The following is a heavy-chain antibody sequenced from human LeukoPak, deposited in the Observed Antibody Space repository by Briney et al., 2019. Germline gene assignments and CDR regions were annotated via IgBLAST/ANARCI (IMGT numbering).Heavy chain of an antibody. CDR1: GFTVSSNY. J-gene: IGHJ4*02. Sequence: GGSLRLSCAASGFTVSSNYMSWVRQAPGKGLEWVSVIYSGGSTYYADSVKGRFTISRDNSKNTLYLQMNSLRAEDTAVYYCARVGYGDYGGFDYWGQGTLVTVSS. D-gene: IGHD4-17*01. CDR2: IYSGGST. CDR3: ARVGYGDYGGFDY. V-gene: IGHV3-53*01.